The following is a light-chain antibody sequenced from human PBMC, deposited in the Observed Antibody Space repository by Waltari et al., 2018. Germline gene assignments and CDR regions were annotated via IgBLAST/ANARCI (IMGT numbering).Light chain of an antibody. J-gene: IGLJ2*01. CDR2: SNN. CDR1: RTNIVSTT. Sequence: QYVLTQPPSASGPPGQRVTISCSGSRTNIVSTTVTWYQQPPGTAPKLLIYSNNQRPSGVPDRFSGSKSGTSASLAISGLQSEDEADYYCAAWDDSLNGPVVFGGGTKLTVL. CDR3: AAWDDSLNGPVV. V-gene: IGLV1-44*01.